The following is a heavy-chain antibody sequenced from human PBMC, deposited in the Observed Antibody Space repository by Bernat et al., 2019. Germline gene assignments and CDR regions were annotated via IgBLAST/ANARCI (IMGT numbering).Heavy chain of an antibody. J-gene: IGHJ6*02. D-gene: IGHD2-2*01. V-gene: IGHV3-30*18. CDR2: ISYDGNNK. CDR1: GFTFSSYG. CDR3: AKPRGYCSSTSCKEYGMDV. Sequence: QVQLVESGGCVVQPGRSLRLSCAASGFTFSSYGIYWVRQTPGKGLEWVAVISYDGNNKYYADSVKGRFTISRDNSKNTLYLQMNSLRAEDTAVYYCAKPRGYCSSTSCKEYGMDVWGQGTTVTVSS.